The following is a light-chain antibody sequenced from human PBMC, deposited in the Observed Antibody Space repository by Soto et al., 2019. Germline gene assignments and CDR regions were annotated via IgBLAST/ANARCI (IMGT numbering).Light chain of an antibody. CDR2: EVN. Sequence: QSVLTRPPSASGSPGQSVTISCTGTSSDVGGYDYVSWYQQRPGKAPKLMIYEVNQRPSGVPDRFSGSKSGNTASLTVSGLQAEDEADYYCSAYAGSNNLVFGGGTKLTVL. CDR3: SAYAGSNNLV. CDR1: SSDVGGYDY. J-gene: IGLJ2*01. V-gene: IGLV2-8*01.